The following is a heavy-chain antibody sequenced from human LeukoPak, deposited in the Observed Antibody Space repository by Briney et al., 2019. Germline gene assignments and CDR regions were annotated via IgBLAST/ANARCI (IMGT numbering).Heavy chain of an antibody. J-gene: IGHJ6*03. CDR2: IYYSEST. CDR3: ARAVAAHNYYYYYYMDV. D-gene: IGHD2-15*01. CDR1: GGSISSYY. Sequence: PSETLSLTCTVSGGSISSYYWSWIRQPPGKGLEWIGYIYYSESTNYNPSLKSRVTISVDTSKNQFSLKLSSVTAADTAVYYCARAVAAHNYYYYYYMDVGGKGTTVTVSS. V-gene: IGHV4-59*01.